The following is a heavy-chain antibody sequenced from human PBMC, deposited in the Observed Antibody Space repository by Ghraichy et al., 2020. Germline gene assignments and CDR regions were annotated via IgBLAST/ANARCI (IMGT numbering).Heavy chain of an antibody. D-gene: IGHD3-22*01. Sequence: SETLSLTCTVSGGSISSSSYYWGWIRQPPGKGLEWIGSIYYSGSTYYNPSLKSRVTISVDTSKNQFSLKLSSVTAADTAVYYCARGQYYYDSSGAVDYWGQGTLVTVSS. V-gene: IGHV4-39*07. CDR3: ARGQYYYDSSGAVDY. J-gene: IGHJ4*02. CDR1: GGSISSSSYY. CDR2: IYYSGST.